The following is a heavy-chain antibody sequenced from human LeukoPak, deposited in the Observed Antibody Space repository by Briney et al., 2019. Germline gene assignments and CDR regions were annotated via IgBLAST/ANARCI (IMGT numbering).Heavy chain of an antibody. CDR2: IYTSGST. V-gene: IGHV4-4*07. Sequence: SETLSLTCTVSGGSISSYYWSWTRQPAGKGLEWIGRIYTSGSTNYNPSLKSRVTMSVDTSENQFSLKLSSVTAAGTAVYYCARVASFYYYDSSGPFDYWGQGTLVTVSS. J-gene: IGHJ4*02. D-gene: IGHD3-22*01. CDR1: GGSISSYY. CDR3: ARVASFYYYDSSGPFDY.